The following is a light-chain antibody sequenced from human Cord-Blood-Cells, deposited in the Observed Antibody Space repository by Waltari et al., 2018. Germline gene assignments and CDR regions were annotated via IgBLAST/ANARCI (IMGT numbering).Light chain of an antibody. CDR1: QSISSW. Sequence: DIQMTQSPSTLSASVGDRVTITCRASQSISSWLAWYQQKPGKAPKLLIYKASSLESGVPSRFISSVSGTEFTLTISSLQPDDFATYYCQQYNSPPWTFGQGTKVEIK. V-gene: IGKV1-5*03. CDR2: KAS. CDR3: QQYNSPPWT. J-gene: IGKJ1*01.